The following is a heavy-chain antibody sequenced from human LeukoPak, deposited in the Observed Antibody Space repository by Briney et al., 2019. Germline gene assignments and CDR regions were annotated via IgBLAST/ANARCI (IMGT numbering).Heavy chain of an antibody. J-gene: IGHJ4*02. CDR2: IYYSGST. CDR3: ARGVRWLQLSYFDY. CDR1: SGSISSGVYY. V-gene: IGHV4-31*03. Sequence: SQPLSLTCPVSSGSISSGVYYWSWIRQHPGKGLEWIGYIYYSGSTYYNPSLKSRVTISVDTSKNQFSLKLSSVTAADTAVYYCARGVRWLQLSYFDYWGQGTLVTVYS. D-gene: IGHD5-24*01.